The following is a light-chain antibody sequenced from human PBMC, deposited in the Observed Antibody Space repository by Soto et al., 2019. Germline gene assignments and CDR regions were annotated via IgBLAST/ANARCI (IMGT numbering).Light chain of an antibody. CDR2: GAS. J-gene: IGKJ5*01. Sequence: DTQMTQSPSSLSASVGDRVTITCRASQTIATFLNWYQQKPGKAPKLLIYGASTLQSGVPSRFSGSGSGADFTLTISSLQPEDSATYYCQLSHTTLTFGQGTRLEI. CDR3: QLSHTTLT. V-gene: IGKV1-39*01. CDR1: QTIATF.